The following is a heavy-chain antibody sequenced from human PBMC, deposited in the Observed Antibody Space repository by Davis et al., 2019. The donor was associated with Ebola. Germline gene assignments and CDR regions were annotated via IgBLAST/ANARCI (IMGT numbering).Heavy chain of an antibody. J-gene: IGHJ4*02. Sequence: PSETLSLTCTVSGGSISSGGYYWSWIRQHPGKGLEWIGYIYYSGSTYYNPSLKSRVTISVDTSKNQFSLKLSSVTAADTAVYYCASTNYYGSVRFDYWGQGTLVTVSS. D-gene: IGHD3-10*01. CDR3: ASTNYYGSVRFDY. V-gene: IGHV4-31*03. CDR2: IYYSGST. CDR1: GGSISSGGYY.